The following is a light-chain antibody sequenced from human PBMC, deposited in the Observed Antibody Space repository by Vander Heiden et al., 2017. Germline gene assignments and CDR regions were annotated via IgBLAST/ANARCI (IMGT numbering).Light chain of an antibody. J-gene: IGKJ1*01. V-gene: IGKV1-5*03. CDR1: QPISSW. CDR2: KAS. Sequence: DIQMTQSLSPRSASAGDRVTITCRASQPISSWLAWYQQKPGKAPNLLIYKASTLESGVPSRFSGSGSGTEFTLTISSLQPDDSATYYCQQYNSYPWTFGQGTKVEIK. CDR3: QQYNSYPWT.